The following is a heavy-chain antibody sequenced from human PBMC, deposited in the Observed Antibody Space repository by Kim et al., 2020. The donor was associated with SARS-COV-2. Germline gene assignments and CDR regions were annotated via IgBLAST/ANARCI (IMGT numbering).Heavy chain of an antibody. Sequence: SETLSLTCTVSGGSISSSGYYWGWIRQPPGKGLEWIGSIYYSGSTYYNPSLKSRVTISPDTSKNQFSLKLTSVTAADTAMYYCARDWDKYYYGSGSLFDCWGQGRLVTVSS. CDR2: IYYSGST. CDR3: ARDWDKYYYGSGSLFDC. V-gene: IGHV4-39*07. CDR1: GGSISSSGYY. D-gene: IGHD3-10*01. J-gene: IGHJ4*02.